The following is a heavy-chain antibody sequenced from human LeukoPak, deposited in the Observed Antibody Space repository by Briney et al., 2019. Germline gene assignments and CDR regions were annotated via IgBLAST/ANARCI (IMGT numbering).Heavy chain of an antibody. J-gene: IGHJ4*02. CDR2: ISVYNGNT. CDR1: GYSFPSYA. D-gene: IGHD1-7*01. Sequence: ASVKVSCKASGYSFPSYAISWVRQAPGQGLGWMGWISVYNGNTNYAQKLQGRVTMTTDTSTSTAYMELRSLRSDDTAVYYCARMTTGSTYYFDYWGQGTLVTVSS. V-gene: IGHV1-18*01. CDR3: ARMTTGSTYYFDY.